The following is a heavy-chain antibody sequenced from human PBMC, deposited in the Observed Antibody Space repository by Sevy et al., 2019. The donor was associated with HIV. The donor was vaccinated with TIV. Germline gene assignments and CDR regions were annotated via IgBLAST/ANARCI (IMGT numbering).Heavy chain of an antibody. V-gene: IGHV4-39*01. J-gene: IGHJ4*02. CDR3: ASSPCLLLWFGELPFV. D-gene: IGHD3-10*01. CDR2: IYYSGST. Sequence: SETLSLTCTVSGGSISSSSYYWGWIRQPPGKGLEWIGSIYYSGSTYYNPSLKSRVTISVDTSKNQFSLRLSSVTAADTAVYYCASSPCLLLWFGELPFVWGQGTLVTVSS. CDR1: GGSISSSSYY.